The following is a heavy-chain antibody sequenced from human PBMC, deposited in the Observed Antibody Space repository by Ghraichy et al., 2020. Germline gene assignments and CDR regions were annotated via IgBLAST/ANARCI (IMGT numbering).Heavy chain of an antibody. CDR1: GFTFNNYA. Sequence: GESLNISCAASGFTFNNYAMSWVRQAPGKGLEWVAGISGSGGVPYYADSVKGRFTISRDNSKNMLYLQMNSLRVEDTALYYCAKDSLGDYFYYGMDVWGQGTTVTVSS. CDR3: AKDSLGDYFYYGMDV. V-gene: IGHV3-23*01. J-gene: IGHJ6*02. D-gene: IGHD1-26*01. CDR2: ISGSGGVP.